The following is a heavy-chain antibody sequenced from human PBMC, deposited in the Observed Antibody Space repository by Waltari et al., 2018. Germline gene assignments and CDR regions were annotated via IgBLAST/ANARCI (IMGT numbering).Heavy chain of an antibody. J-gene: IGHJ6*02. V-gene: IGHV3-74*01. CDR3: ARGRWWGFFDYYYYGMDV. Sequence: EVQLVESGGGLVQPGGSLRLSCAASGFTFSRDWMHWVRQAPGKGLVWVSRINSDGSSTSYADSVKGRFTISRDNAKNTLYLQMNSLRAEDTAVYYCARGRWWGFFDYYYYGMDVWGQGTTVTVSS. D-gene: IGHD2-15*01. CDR1: GFTFSRDW. CDR2: INSDGSST.